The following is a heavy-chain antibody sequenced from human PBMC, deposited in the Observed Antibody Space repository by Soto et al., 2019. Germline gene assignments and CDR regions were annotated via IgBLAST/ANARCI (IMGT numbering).Heavy chain of an antibody. J-gene: IGHJ6*02. CDR3: ARAHYGDYGYGMDV. V-gene: IGHV4-30-2*01. Sequence: QLQLQESGSGLVKPSQTLSLTCAVSGGSISRGGYSWSWIRQPPGKGLEWIGYTYNSGSTYYNPSLKSRVTISVDRSKNQFSLKMSSVNAADTAVYYCARAHYGDYGYGMDVWGQGTTVTVSS. CDR2: TYNSGST. D-gene: IGHD4-17*01. CDR1: GGSISRGGYS.